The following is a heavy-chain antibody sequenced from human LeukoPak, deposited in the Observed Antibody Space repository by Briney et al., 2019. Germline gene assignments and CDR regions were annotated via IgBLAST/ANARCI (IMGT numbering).Heavy chain of an antibody. CDR3: ARAVYYYDSSGYYYGSDAFDI. Sequence: SVKVSCKASGGTFSSYAISWVRQAPGQGLEWMGGIIPIFGTANYAQKFQGRVTITADKSTSTAYMELSSLRSEDTAVYYCARAVYYYDSSGYYYGSDAFDIWGQGTMVTVSS. J-gene: IGHJ3*02. CDR2: IIPIFGTA. D-gene: IGHD3-22*01. V-gene: IGHV1-69*06. CDR1: GGTFSSYA.